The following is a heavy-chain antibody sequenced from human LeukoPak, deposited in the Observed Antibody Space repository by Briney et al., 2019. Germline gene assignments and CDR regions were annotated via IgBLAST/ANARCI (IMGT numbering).Heavy chain of an antibody. D-gene: IGHD6-19*01. CDR2: MNPNSGNT. CDR1: GYTFTSYD. Sequence: ASVKVSCKASGYTFTSYDINWVRQATGQGLEWMGWMNPNSGNTGYAQKFQGRVTMTRNTSISTAYMELSSLRAEDTAVYYCVRDMRTGWKFDYWGQGTLVTVSS. V-gene: IGHV1-8*01. J-gene: IGHJ4*02. CDR3: VRDMRTGWKFDY.